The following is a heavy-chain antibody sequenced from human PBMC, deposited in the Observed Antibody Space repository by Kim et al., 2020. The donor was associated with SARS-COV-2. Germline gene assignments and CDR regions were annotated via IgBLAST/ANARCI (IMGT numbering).Heavy chain of an antibody. J-gene: IGHJ6*02. CDR1: GYSFTSYW. CDR3: ARQSVTIAAAAGSDYYYGMDV. D-gene: IGHD6-13*01. CDR2: IYPGDSDT. Sequence: GESLKISCKGSGYSFTSYWIGWVRQMPGKGLEWMGIIYPGDSDTRYSPSFQGQVTISADKSISTAYLQWSSLKASDTAMYYCARQSVTIAAAAGSDYYYGMDVWGQGTTVTVSS. V-gene: IGHV5-51*01.